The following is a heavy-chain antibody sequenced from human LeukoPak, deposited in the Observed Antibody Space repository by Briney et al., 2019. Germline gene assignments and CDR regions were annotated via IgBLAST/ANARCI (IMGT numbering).Heavy chain of an antibody. CDR3: TRFDNRIHPAAGKKYYFDY. D-gene: IGHD6-13*01. CDR2: IRSKAYGGTT. CDR1: GFTFGDYA. Sequence: GGSLRLSCTASGFTFGDYAMSWFRQAPGKGLEWVGFIRSKAYGGTTEYAASVKGRFTISRDDSKSIAYLQMNSLKTEDTAVYYCTRFDNRIHPAAGKKYYFDYWGQGTLVTVSS. V-gene: IGHV3-49*03. J-gene: IGHJ4*02.